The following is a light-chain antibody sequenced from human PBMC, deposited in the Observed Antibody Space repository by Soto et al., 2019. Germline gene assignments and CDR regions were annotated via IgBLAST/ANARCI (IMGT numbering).Light chain of an antibody. CDR3: QQYYSTPLN. Sequence: DIVMTQAPDSLAVSLGERATINCKSSQRVLYSSNTKNYLAWYQQKPGQPPKLLIYWASTRESGVPGRFSGSGSGTDFTPTISSLQADDVAVYYCQQYYSTPLNFGGGTKVEIK. V-gene: IGKV4-1*01. J-gene: IGKJ4*01. CDR1: QRVLYSSNTKNY. CDR2: WAS.